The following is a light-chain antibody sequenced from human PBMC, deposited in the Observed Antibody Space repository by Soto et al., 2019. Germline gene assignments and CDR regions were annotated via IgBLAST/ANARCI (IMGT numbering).Light chain of an antibody. CDR1: SGHSRYA. CDR3: QTWGTGPVV. J-gene: IGLJ2*01. V-gene: IGLV4-69*01. Sequence: QPVLTQSPSASASLGASVKLTCTLSSGHSRYAIAWHQQQPEKGPRYLMKLNSDGSHSKGDGIPDRFSGSSSGAERYLTISSLQSEDEADYYCQTWGTGPVVFGGGTKLTVL. CDR2: LNSDGSH.